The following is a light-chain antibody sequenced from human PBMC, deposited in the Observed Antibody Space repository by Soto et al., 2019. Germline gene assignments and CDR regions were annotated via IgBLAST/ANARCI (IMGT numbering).Light chain of an antibody. J-gene: IGKJ1*01. V-gene: IGKV1-5*01. Sequence: DIQMTQSPSTLSSSVGDRVTITCRASQSISSWLAWYQQKPGKAPKLLIYDASSLESGVPSRFRGSGSGTEFTLTISCLQSEDFETYYCQQYYSYPRTFGQGTKVDIK. CDR3: QQYYSYPRT. CDR2: DAS. CDR1: QSISSW.